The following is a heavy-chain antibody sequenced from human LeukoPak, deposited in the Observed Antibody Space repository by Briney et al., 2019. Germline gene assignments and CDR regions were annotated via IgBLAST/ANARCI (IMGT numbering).Heavy chain of an antibody. V-gene: IGHV4-59*01. CDR3: ARVTYYYDSSGYSHRVFDY. CDR1: GGSISNYY. Sequence: PSETLSLTCTVSGGSISNYYWSWIRQHPGKGLEWIGYIYYSGSTNYNPSLKSRVTISVDTSKNQFSLRLSSVTAADTAVYYCARVTYYYDSSGYSHRVFDYWGQGTLVTVSS. CDR2: IYYSGST. D-gene: IGHD3-22*01. J-gene: IGHJ4*02.